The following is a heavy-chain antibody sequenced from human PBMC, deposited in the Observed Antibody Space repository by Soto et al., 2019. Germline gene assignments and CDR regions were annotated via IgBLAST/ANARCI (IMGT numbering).Heavy chain of an antibody. CDR3: ARRYGYSFDY. Sequence: PSETLSLTCTVSGGSVSSGSYSWSWIRQPPGKGLEWIGYIYYSGSTNYNPSLKSRVTISVDTSKNQLSLKLSSVTAADTAVYYCARRYGYSFDYWGQGTLVTVSS. J-gene: IGHJ4*02. D-gene: IGHD5-18*01. V-gene: IGHV4-61*01. CDR1: GGSVSSGSYS. CDR2: IYYSGST.